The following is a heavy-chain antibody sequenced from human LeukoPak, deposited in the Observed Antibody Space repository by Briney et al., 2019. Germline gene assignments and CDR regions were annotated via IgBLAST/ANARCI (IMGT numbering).Heavy chain of an antibody. CDR3: ARDPMVRGVIIKGYYYYYMDV. D-gene: IGHD3-10*01. V-gene: IGHV4-59*01. Sequence: PSETLSLTCTVSGGSISSYYWSWLRQPPGKGLEWIGDIYYSGYTNYNPSLKSRVTISVDTSKNQFSLKLRSVTAADTAVYYCARDPMVRGVIIKGYYYYYMDVWGKGTTVTISS. CDR1: GGSISSYY. J-gene: IGHJ6*03. CDR2: IYYSGYT.